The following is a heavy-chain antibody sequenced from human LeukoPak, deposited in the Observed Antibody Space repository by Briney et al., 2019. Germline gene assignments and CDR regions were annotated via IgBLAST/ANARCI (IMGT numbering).Heavy chain of an antibody. CDR3: ARLSAYYYGSFFYYYMDV. Sequence: GGSLRLSCEGSGFSFSSYWMTWVRQSPGKGPEWVANIRQDESERYTGDSVKGRFTISRDNAKNSVYLHMNSLRAEDTALYYCARLSAYYYGSFFYYYMDVWGKGTTVTVSS. J-gene: IGHJ6*03. CDR2: IRQDESER. D-gene: IGHD3-10*01. CDR1: GFSFSSYW. V-gene: IGHV3-7*01.